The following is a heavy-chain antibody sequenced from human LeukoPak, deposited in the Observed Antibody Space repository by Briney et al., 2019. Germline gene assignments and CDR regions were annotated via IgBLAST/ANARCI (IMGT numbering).Heavy chain of an antibody. CDR3: ARDQVVRKRGFDY. D-gene: IGHD3-10*01. J-gene: IGHJ4*02. CDR1: GFTFSSYG. CDR2: IWYDGSNK. Sequence: GGSLRLSCAASGFTFSSYGMHWVRQAPGKGLEWVAVIWYDGSNKYYADSVKGRFTNSRDNSKNTLYLQMNSLRAEDTAVYYCARDQVVRKRGFDYWGQGTLVTVSS. V-gene: IGHV3-33*01.